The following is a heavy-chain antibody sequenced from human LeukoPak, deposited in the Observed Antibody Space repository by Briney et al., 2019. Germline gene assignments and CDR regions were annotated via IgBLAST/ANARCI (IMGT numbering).Heavy chain of an antibody. J-gene: IGHJ4*02. CDR1: GFPFSDFH. V-gene: IGHV3-11*04. Sequence: GGSLRLSCVGAGFPFSDFHMSWIRQAPGKGLEWVSYINSGGGIKYYADSVKGRFSISRDDSKNSVFLQMNSLRVEDTAVYYCARVRPGSSGSYYRTSWGQGTLVTVSS. D-gene: IGHD3-22*01. CDR3: ARVRPGSSGSYYRTS. CDR2: INSGGGIK.